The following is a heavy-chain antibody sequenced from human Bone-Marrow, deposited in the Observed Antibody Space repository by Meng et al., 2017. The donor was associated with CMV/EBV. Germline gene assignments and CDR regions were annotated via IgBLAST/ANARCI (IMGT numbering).Heavy chain of an antibody. CDR2: IYYSGST. CDR1: GDSVSSGSYY. D-gene: IGHD3-3*01. V-gene: IGHV4-61*01. CDR3: ARVYRYYDFWSGYYFDY. J-gene: IGHJ4*02. Sequence: SETLSLTCTVSGDSVSSGSYYWSWIRQPPGKGLEWIGYIYYSGSTNYNPSLKSRVTISVDTSKNQFSLKLSSVTAADTAVYYCARVYRYYDFWSGYYFDYWGQGTLVTVSS.